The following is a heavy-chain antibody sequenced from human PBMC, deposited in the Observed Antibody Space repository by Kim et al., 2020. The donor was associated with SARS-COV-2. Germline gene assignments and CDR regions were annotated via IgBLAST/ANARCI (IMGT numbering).Heavy chain of an antibody. CDR3: AQKDNTYYHYYFAMDV. D-gene: IGHD2-15*01. V-gene: IGHV3-23*01. Sequence: GGSLRLSCAASGFTFSNYDMSWVRQAPGKGLEWVSAIRGSGGSTYYADSVKGRFTISRDNSKNTLYLQMNSLRAEDTAVYYCAQKDNTYYHYYFAMDVWGRGTTVTVSS. CDR2: IRGSGGST. J-gene: IGHJ6*02. CDR1: GFTFSNYD.